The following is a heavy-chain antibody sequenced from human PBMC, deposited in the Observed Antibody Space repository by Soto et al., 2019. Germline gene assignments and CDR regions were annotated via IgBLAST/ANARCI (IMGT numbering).Heavy chain of an antibody. J-gene: IGHJ3*02. V-gene: IGHV3-30*18. D-gene: IGHD1-26*01. CDR1: GFTFSSYG. CDR3: AKDFPTFNSGSSWSAFDI. CDR2: ISYDGSNK. Sequence: QVQLVESGGGVVQPGRSLRLSCAASGFTFSSYGMHWVRQAPGKGLEWVAVISYDGSNKYYADSVKGRFTISRDNSKNTLYLQMNSLRAEDTAVYYCAKDFPTFNSGSSWSAFDIWGQGTMVTVSS.